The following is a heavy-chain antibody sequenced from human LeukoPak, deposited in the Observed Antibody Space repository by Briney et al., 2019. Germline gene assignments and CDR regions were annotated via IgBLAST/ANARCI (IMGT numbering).Heavy chain of an antibody. V-gene: IGHV1-2*02. Sequence: ASVKVSCKASGYTFTGYYMHWVRQAPGQGLEWMGWINPNSGGTNYAQKLQGRVTMTTDTSTSTAYMELRSLRSDDTAVYYCARGPNDYYDSSGAFDYWGQGTLVTVSS. CDR1: GYTFTGYY. J-gene: IGHJ4*02. CDR3: ARGPNDYYDSSGAFDY. D-gene: IGHD3-22*01. CDR2: INPNSGGT.